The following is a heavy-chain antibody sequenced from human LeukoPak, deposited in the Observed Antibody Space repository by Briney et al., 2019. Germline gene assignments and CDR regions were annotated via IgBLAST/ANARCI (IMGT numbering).Heavy chain of an antibody. CDR3: AKHYDSSGYHHD. CDR1: GFTFSSYA. V-gene: IGHV3-23*01. J-gene: IGHJ4*02. CDR2: ISGSGGST. D-gene: IGHD3-22*01. Sequence: GGSLRLSCAASGFTFSSYAMSWVRQAPGKGLEWVSAISGSGGSTYYADSVKGRFTISGDNSKNTLYLQMNSLRAEDTAVYYCAKHYDSSGYHHDWGQGTLVTVSS.